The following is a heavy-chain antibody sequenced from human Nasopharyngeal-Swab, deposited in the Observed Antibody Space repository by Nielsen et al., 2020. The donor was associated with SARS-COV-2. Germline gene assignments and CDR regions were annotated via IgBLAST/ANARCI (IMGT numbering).Heavy chain of an antibody. J-gene: IGHJ4*02. Sequence: GESLKISCAASGFTFSSYGMHWVRQAPGKGLEWVAVISYDGSNKYYADSVKGRFTISRDNSKNTLYLQINSLRAEDTAVYYCAKDLEGDGYNWGYFDYWGQGTLVTVSS. CDR2: ISYDGSNK. CDR3: AKDLEGDGYNWGYFDY. CDR1: GFTFSSYG. V-gene: IGHV3-30*18. D-gene: IGHD5-24*01.